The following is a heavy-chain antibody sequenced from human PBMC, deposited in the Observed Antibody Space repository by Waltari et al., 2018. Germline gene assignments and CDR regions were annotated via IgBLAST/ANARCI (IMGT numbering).Heavy chain of an antibody. CDR3: ARSYKYYDFWSGPRGGLSYFDY. CDR2: INHSGST. D-gene: IGHD3-3*01. CDR1: GGSFSGYY. Sequence: QVQLQQWGAGLLKPSETLSLTCAVYGGSFSGYYWRWIRQPPGKGLEWIGEINHSGSTNYNPSLKSRVTISVDTSKNQFSLKLSSVTAADTAVYYCARSYKYYDFWSGPRGGLSYFDYWGQGTLVTVSS. J-gene: IGHJ4*02. V-gene: IGHV4-34*01.